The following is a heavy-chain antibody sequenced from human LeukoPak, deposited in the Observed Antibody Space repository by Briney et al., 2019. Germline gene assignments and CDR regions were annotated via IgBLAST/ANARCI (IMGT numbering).Heavy chain of an antibody. D-gene: IGHD2-2*01. CDR1: GGSFSSGTNY. CDR3: ARGTIVVGPAALDY. J-gene: IGHJ4*02. Sequence: SETLSLTCTVSGGSFSSGTNYWSWIRQPPGRGLEWIGYIYSSGSTNYNSSLKSRVTISVDTSKNQFSLNLSSVTAADTAFYYCARGTIVVGPAALDYWGQGTLVTVSS. V-gene: IGHV4-61*01. CDR2: IYSSGST.